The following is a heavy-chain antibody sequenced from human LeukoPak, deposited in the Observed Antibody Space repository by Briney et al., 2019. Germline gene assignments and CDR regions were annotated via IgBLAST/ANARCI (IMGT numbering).Heavy chain of an antibody. Sequence: SETLSLTCTVSGGSISSYYWSWIRQPAGKGLEWIGRIYTSGSTNYNPSLKSRVTMSVDTSKNQFSLKLSSVTAADTAVYYCAREGQYYYDSSGYHDYWGQGTLVTVSP. D-gene: IGHD3-22*01. CDR2: IYTSGST. V-gene: IGHV4-4*07. CDR3: AREGQYYYDSSGYHDY. CDR1: GGSISSYY. J-gene: IGHJ4*02.